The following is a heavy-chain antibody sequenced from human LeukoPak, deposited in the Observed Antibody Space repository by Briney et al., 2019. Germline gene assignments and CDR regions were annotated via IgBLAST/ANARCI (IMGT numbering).Heavy chain of an antibody. D-gene: IGHD3-16*01. CDR3: ASSQGGDFGY. CDR2: IYHSGST. CDR1: GGSISSGGYS. V-gene: IGHV4-30-2*01. Sequence: SETLSLTCAVSGGSISSGGYSWSRIRQPPGKGLEWIGYIYHSGSTYYNPSLKSRVTISVDRSKNQFSLKLSSVTAADTAVYYCASSQGGDFGYWGQGTLVTVSS. J-gene: IGHJ4*02.